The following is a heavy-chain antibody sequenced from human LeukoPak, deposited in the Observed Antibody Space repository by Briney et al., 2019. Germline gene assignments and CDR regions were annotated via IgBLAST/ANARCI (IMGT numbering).Heavy chain of an antibody. V-gene: IGHV1-2*02. CDR2: INPNSGGT. Sequence: ASVKVSCKASGYTFTGYYMHWVRQAPGQGLEWMGWINPNSGGTNYAQKFQGRVTMTRDTSISTAYMELSRLRSDDTAVYYCARESSYYDSSGYQLFDYWGQGTLSPSPQ. D-gene: IGHD3-22*01. CDR3: ARESSYYDSSGYQLFDY. CDR1: GYTFTGYY. J-gene: IGHJ4*02.